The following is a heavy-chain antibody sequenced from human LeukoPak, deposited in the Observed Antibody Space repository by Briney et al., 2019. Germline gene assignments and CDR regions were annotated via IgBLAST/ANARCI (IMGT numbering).Heavy chain of an antibody. V-gene: IGHV3-30-3*01. CDR2: TSSNGSNT. CDR3: AGGMKYYYYSMDV. CDR1: GFTFSRYT. D-gene: IGHD6-13*01. J-gene: IGHJ6*04. Sequence: GGCLKLSCAASGFTFSRYTMHWVRQAPGKGLEWVAATSSNGSNTDYADSVKGRFNISRDNFKRTLYLQMNDLRDEDTTVYYCAGGMKYYYYSMDVWGKGTTVTVSS.